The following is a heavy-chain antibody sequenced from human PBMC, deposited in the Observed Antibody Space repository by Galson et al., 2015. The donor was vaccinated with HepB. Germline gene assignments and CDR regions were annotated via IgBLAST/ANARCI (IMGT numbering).Heavy chain of an antibody. CDR2: IRHDGSNK. D-gene: IGHD6-19*01. CDR3: AKQEADYSSGWSPSPYYLFYYGMDV. J-gene: IGHJ6*02. V-gene: IGHV3-30*02. CDR1: GFTFSTYG. Sequence: SLRLSCAASGFTFSTYGMHWVRQAPGKGLEWVTFIRHDGSNKYYGDSVKGRFTISRDTSKNTLYLKMTSLRPEDTAVYYCAKQEADYSSGWSPSPYYLFYYGMDVWGQGTTVTVSS.